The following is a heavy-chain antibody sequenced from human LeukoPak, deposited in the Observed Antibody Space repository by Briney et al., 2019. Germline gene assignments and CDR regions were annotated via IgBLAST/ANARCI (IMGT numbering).Heavy chain of an antibody. CDR3: ARGTYSSGWYEMDY. CDR1: GGTFSSYA. V-gene: IGHV1-69*04. J-gene: IGHJ4*02. D-gene: IGHD6-19*01. CDR2: IIPILGIA. Sequence: SVKVSCKASGGTFSSYAISWVRQAPGQGLAWMGRIIPILGIANYAQKFQGRVTITADKSTSTAYMELSSLRSEDTAVYYCARGTYSSGWYEMDYWGQGTLVTVSS.